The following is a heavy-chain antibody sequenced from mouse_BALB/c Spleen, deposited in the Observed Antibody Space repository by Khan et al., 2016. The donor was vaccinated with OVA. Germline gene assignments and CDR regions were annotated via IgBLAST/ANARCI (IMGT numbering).Heavy chain of an antibody. CDR1: GYIFTNYW. CDR3: ARHDYGGFTY. D-gene: IGHD2-4*01. CDR2: IDPSNSET. Sequence: QVQLQQSGPELVRPGASMKMSCKASGYIFTNYWMHWVKQRPGQGLEWIGMIDPSNSETRLNQKFKEKATLNVDKYSNTAYMQLSSLTSEDSAVYYCARHDYGGFTYWGQGTLVTVSA. V-gene: IGHV1-52*01. J-gene: IGHJ3*01.